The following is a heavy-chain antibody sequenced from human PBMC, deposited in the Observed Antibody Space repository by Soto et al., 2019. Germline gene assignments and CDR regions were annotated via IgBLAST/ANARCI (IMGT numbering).Heavy chain of an antibody. J-gene: IGHJ4*02. CDR1: GFTFSSYD. V-gene: IGHV3-30-3*01. CDR2: ISYDGSNK. Sequence: QVQLVESGGGVVQPGRSLRLSCAASGFTFSSYDMHWVRQAPGKGLEWVAVISYDGSNKYYAESAKGRFTISRDKSKDTLYVQINRLRAEDTDVYYGARPGFDYWGQGTMVTVSS. CDR3: ARPGFDY.